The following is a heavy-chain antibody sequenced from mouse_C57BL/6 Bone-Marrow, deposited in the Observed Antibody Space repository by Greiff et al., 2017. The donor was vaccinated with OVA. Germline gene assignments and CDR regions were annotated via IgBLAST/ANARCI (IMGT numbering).Heavy chain of an antibody. CDR1: GYTFTSYG. J-gene: IGHJ4*01. Sequence: QVQLKESGAELARPGASVKLSCKASGYTFTSYGISWVKQRTGQGLEWIGEIYPRSGNTYYNEKFKGKATLTADKSSSTAYMELRSLTSEDSAVYFCAVSTMVTTGAMDYWGQGTSVTVSS. CDR3: AVSTMVTTGAMDY. D-gene: IGHD2-2*01. V-gene: IGHV1-81*01. CDR2: IYPRSGNT.